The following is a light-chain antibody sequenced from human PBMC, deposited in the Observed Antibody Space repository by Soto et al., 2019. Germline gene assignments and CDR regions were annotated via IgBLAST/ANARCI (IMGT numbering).Light chain of an antibody. J-gene: IGLJ2*01. V-gene: IGLV2-14*03. CDR1: SSDIGGYNY. Sequence: QSALAQPASVSASPGQSITISCTGTSSDIGGYNYVSWYQQYPDKAPQLMIYDVSNRPSGVSNRFSGSKSGNTASLTISGLQPEDEADYYCSPYTRNSNLVFGGGTKVPVL. CDR3: SPYTRNSNLV. CDR2: DVS.